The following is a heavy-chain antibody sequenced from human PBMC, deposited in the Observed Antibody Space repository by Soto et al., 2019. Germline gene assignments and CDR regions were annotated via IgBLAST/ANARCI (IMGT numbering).Heavy chain of an antibody. J-gene: IGHJ6*02. CDR2: INHSGSA. CDR1: GGSFSGYY. Sequence: SETLSLTCAVYGGSFSGYYWSWIRQPPGKGLEWIGEINHSGSANYNPSLKSRVTISVDTSKNQFSLKLSSVTAADTAVYYCARGAARPHYYYYGMDVWGQGTTVTVSS. V-gene: IGHV4-34*01. D-gene: IGHD6-6*01. CDR3: ARGAARPHYYYYGMDV.